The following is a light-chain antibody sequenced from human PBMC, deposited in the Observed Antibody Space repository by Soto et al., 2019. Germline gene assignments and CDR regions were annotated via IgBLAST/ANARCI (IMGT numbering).Light chain of an antibody. CDR2: EVS. CDR3: CSYAGSSTVV. V-gene: IGLV2-23*02. CDR1: SSDVWSYNL. Sequence: QSVLTQPASVSGSPGQSITISGTGTSSDVWSYNLVSWYQQHPGKAPKLMIYEVSKRPSGVSNRFSGSKSGNTASLTISGLQAEDEADYYCCSYAGSSTVVFGGGTKVTVL. J-gene: IGLJ2*01.